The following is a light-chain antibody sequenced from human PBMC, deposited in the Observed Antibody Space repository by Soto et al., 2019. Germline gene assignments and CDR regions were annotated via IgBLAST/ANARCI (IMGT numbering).Light chain of an antibody. CDR3: QQRRNWPLT. V-gene: IGKV3-11*01. CDR1: QSIDSY. Sequence: EIVLTQSPATLSLSPGERATLSCRASQSIDSYLTGYQQKPGQPPRLLIYDVSKRATGIPGRFSGSGSGTDFTLTISGMEPEDGAIYYLQQRRNWPLTFGGGTKVEI. J-gene: IGKJ4*01. CDR2: DVS.